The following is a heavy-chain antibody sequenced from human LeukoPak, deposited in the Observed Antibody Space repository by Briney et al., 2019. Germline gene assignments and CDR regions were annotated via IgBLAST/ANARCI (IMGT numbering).Heavy chain of an antibody. CDR2: ISPYNGKT. J-gene: IGHJ4*02. V-gene: IGHV1-18*01. D-gene: IGHD2-2*01. Sequence: GASVKVSCKASGYTFTNYGIIWVRQAPGQGLEWMGWISPYNGKTTFPQNVQGRVTLTTETSTNTAYMQLWSLTSADTAVYFCARSHSSSLRAPSAYWGQGTLVTVSS. CDR1: GYTFTNYG. CDR3: ARSHSSSLRAPSAY.